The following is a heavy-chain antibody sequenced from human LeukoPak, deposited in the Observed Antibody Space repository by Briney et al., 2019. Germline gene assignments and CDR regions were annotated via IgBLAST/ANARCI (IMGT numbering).Heavy chain of an antibody. CDR3: ATASNCSSTSCRKFDY. Sequence: GGSLRLSCAASGFTFSSYAMSWVRQAPGKGLEWVSAISGSGGSTYYADSVKGRFTISRDNSKNTLYLQMNSLRAEDTAVYYCATASNCSSTSCRKFDYWGQGTLVTVSS. V-gene: IGHV3-23*01. J-gene: IGHJ4*02. CDR2: ISGSGGST. CDR1: GFTFSSYA. D-gene: IGHD2-2*01.